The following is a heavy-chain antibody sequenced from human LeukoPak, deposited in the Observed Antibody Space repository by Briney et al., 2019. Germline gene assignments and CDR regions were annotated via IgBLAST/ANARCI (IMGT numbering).Heavy chain of an antibody. CDR1: GFTFNTYN. CDR2: ISSSSSYI. CDR3: ARGPSGYRNT. D-gene: IGHD5-12*01. Sequence: GGSLRLSCAASGFTFNTYNMNWVRQAPGKGLEWVSSISSSSSYIYYADSVKGRFTISRDNSKNTLYLQMNSLRAEDTAVYYCARGPSGYRNTGGQGTLVTVSS. J-gene: IGHJ4*02. V-gene: IGHV3-21*01.